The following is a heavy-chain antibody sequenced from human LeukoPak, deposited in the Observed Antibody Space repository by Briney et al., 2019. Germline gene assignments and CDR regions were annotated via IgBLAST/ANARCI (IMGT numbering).Heavy chain of an antibody. J-gene: IGHJ4*02. D-gene: IGHD1-26*01. CDR3: ARLYGSYLDY. Sequence: GESLKISCKASGYSFTFYWIGWVRQMSGKGLEWMGIIYPSDSDTRYSPSFQGQVTISADKSISTAYLQWSSLKASDTAMYYCARLYGSYLDYWGQGTLVTVSS. CDR2: IYPSDSDT. V-gene: IGHV5-51*01. CDR1: GYSFTFYW.